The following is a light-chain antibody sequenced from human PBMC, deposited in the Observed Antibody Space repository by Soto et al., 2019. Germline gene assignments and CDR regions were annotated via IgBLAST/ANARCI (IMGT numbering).Light chain of an antibody. CDR2: LKSDGSH. V-gene: IGLV4-69*01. CDR1: SGHSNYA. Sequence: QPVLTQSPSASASLGASVKLTCTLSSGHSNYAIAWHQQQPEKGPRYLMKLKSDGSHSKGDGIPDRFSGSSSGAERYLTISSLQSEDEDDYYCQTWGTGIRVFGTGTKVTVL. CDR3: QTWGTGIRV. J-gene: IGLJ1*01.